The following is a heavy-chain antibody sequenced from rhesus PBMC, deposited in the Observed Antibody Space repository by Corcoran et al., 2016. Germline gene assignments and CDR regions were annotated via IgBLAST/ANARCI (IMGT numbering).Heavy chain of an antibody. CDR3: TKDQYSFDY. CDR1: GFTFSDYY. D-gene: IGHD2-15*01. V-gene: IGHV3-184*01. J-gene: IGHJ4*01. Sequence: EVQLVESGGGLVQPGGSLRLSCAASGFTFSDYYMYWVRPAPGKWLVLVGFIRSKAYGGTARYAASVKGRFTISRDDAKRLAYLQMSSLKTEDTAVYYCTKDQYSFDYWGQGVLVTVSS. CDR2: IRSKAYGGTA.